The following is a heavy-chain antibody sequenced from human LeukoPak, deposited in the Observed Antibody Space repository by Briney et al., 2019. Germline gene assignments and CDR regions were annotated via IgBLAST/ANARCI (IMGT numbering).Heavy chain of an antibody. CDR3: AKIHQNRVVVGAKGAFDI. CDR2: IGSSGGGT. V-gene: IGHV3-23*01. J-gene: IGHJ3*02. D-gene: IGHD2-15*01. Sequence: AQPGGSLRLSCEASGLTFNNYAMHWVRQSSGKGLEWVSGIGSSGGGTYYADSVKGRFTISRDTSKDTVYLQMDSLRAEDTAIYYCAKIHQNRVVVGAKGAFDIWGQGTVVTVSS. CDR1: GLTFNNYA.